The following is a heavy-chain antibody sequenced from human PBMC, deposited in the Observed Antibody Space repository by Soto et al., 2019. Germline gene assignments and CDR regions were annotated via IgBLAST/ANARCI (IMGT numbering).Heavy chain of an antibody. CDR3: ASTPGYCSGGSCYSLAFDI. Sequence: SQTLSLTCAISGDSVSSNSAAWNWIRQSPSRGLEWLGRTYYRSKWYNDYAVSVKSRITINPDTSKNQFSLQLNSVTPEDTVVYYCASTPGYCSGGSCYSLAFDIWGQGTMVTVSS. CDR2: TYYRSKWYN. CDR1: GDSVSSNSAA. D-gene: IGHD2-15*01. J-gene: IGHJ3*02. V-gene: IGHV6-1*01.